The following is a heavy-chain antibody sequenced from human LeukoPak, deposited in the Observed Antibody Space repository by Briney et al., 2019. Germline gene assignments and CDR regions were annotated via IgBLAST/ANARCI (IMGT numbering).Heavy chain of an antibody. CDR3: ARGRDYYDSSGYFDP. J-gene: IGHJ5*02. CDR2: INHSGST. CDR1: GGSFSGYY. D-gene: IGHD3-22*01. V-gene: IGHV4-34*01. Sequence: SETLSLTCAVYGGSFSGYYWSWIRQPPGKGLEWIGEINHSGSTNYNLSLKSRVTISVDTSKNQFSLKLSSVTAADTAVYYCARGRDYYDSSGYFDPWGQGTLVTVSS.